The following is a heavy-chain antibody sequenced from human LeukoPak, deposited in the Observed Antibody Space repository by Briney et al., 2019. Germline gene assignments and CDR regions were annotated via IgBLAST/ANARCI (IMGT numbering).Heavy chain of an antibody. CDR3: YCSGGTCYSEGAV. CDR1: VHSVSRNRLT. V-gene: IGHV6-1*01. Sequence: SQTLSLTCAVAVHSVSRNRLTWNWIRQSPSRGLDSLGRTYYRSKWYNDYAASVKSRITINADTSKNQFSLQLNSVTPEDTAVYYCYCSGGTCYSEGAVWGQGTLVTVSS. D-gene: IGHD2-15*01. CDR2: TYYRSKWYN. J-gene: IGHJ4*02.